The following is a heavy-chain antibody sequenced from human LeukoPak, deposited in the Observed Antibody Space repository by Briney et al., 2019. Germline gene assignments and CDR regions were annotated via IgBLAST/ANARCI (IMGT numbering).Heavy chain of an antibody. CDR3: AANYDYVWGSYRSIY. V-gene: IGHV1-58*02. CDR1: GFTFTSSA. CDR2: IVVGSGNT. D-gene: IGHD3-16*02. Sequence: ASVKVSCKASGFTFTSSAMQWVRQARGQRLEWIGWIVVGSGNTSYAQKFQERVTITRDMSTSTAYMELSSLRSEDTAVYYCAANYDYVWGSYRSIYWGQGTLVTVSS. J-gene: IGHJ4*02.